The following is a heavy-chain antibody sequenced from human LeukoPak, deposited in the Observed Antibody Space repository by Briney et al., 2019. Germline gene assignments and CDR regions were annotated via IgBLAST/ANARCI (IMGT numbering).Heavy chain of an antibody. CDR3: ARVRRDYYDSSGYYFDAFDI. Sequence: SETLSLTCTVSGGSISSGSYYWSWIRQPAGKGLEWIGRIYTSGSTNYNPSLKSRVTISVDTSKNQFSLKLSSVTAADTAVYYCARVRRDYYDSSGYYFDAFDIWGQGTMVTVSS. CDR1: GGSISSGSYY. D-gene: IGHD3-22*01. V-gene: IGHV4-61*02. CDR2: IYTSGST. J-gene: IGHJ3*02.